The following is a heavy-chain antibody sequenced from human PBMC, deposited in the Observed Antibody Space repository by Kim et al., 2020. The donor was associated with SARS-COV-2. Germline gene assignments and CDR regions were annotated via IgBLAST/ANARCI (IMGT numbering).Heavy chain of an antibody. CDR3: ATAPAVAGDRRPFSYYYGMDV. V-gene: IGHV1-24*01. D-gene: IGHD6-19*01. CDR1: GYTLTELS. CDR2: FDPEDGET. J-gene: IGHJ6*02. Sequence: ASVKVSCKVSGYTLTELSIHWVRQAPGKGLEWMGGFDPEDGETVYAQKFQGRVTMTEDTSTDTAYMELSSLRSEDTAVYYCATAPAVAGDRRPFSYYYGMDVWGQGTTVTVSS.